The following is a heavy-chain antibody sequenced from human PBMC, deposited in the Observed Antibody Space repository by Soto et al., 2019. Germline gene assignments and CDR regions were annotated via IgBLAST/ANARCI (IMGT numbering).Heavy chain of an antibody. Sequence: GGSLRLSCAASGFTFSSYAMSWVRQAPGKGLEWVSAISGSGGSTYYADSVKGRFTISRDNSKNTLYLQMNSLRAEDTAVYYCANDPHYDFWSGYYIYDAFDIWGQGTMVTVSS. D-gene: IGHD3-3*01. V-gene: IGHV3-23*01. J-gene: IGHJ3*02. CDR3: ANDPHYDFWSGYYIYDAFDI. CDR2: ISGSGGST. CDR1: GFTFSSYA.